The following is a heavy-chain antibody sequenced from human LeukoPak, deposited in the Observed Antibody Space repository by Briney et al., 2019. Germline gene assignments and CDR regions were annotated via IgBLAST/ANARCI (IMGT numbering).Heavy chain of an antibody. CDR2: IYYSGII. CDR3: ARTTRDYGDSYFDS. Sequence: SETLSLTCTVSGGYISSYYWSWIRQSPGKGLEWIGYIYYSGIINYNPSLVSRITISMDTSKSQFSLKLSSVTAADTAIYFCARTTRDYGDSYFDSWGQGTLVTVSS. D-gene: IGHD4-17*01. V-gene: IGHV4-59*01. CDR1: GGYISSYY. J-gene: IGHJ4*02.